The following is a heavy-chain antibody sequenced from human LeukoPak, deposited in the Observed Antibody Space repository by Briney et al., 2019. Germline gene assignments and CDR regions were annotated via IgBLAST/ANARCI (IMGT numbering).Heavy chain of an antibody. Sequence: ASVKVSCKASGFTFTSSALQWVRQARGQRLEWIGWIVVGSGNTNYAQKFQERVTITRDMSTSTAYMELSSLRSEDTAVYYCAAATRAQLLFDYWGQGTLVTVSS. J-gene: IGHJ4*02. CDR1: GFTFTSSA. CDR3: AAATRAQLLFDY. V-gene: IGHV1-58*01. CDR2: IVVGSGNT. D-gene: IGHD2-2*01.